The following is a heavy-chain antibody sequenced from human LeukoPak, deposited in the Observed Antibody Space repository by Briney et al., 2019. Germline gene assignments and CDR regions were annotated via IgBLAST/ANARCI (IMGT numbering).Heavy chain of an antibody. Sequence: GGSLRLSCVASGFSFNNYAMNWVRQAPGKGLEWVSLIIGSSGSTFYADSVKGRFTISRDKSKNTMYLHMNSLRAEDTAVYYCAKGAYDYIEIAYFDYWGQGNLVTVCS. CDR3: AKGAYDYIEIAYFDY. J-gene: IGHJ4*02. CDR1: GFSFNNYA. CDR2: IIGSSGST. D-gene: IGHD5-12*01. V-gene: IGHV3-23*01.